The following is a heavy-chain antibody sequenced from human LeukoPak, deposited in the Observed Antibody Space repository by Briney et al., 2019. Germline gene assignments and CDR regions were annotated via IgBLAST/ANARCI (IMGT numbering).Heavy chain of an antibody. V-gene: IGHV3-23*01. Sequence: GGSLRPSCAASGFTFSSYAMSWVRQAPGKGLEWVSAISGSGGSTYYADSVKGRFTISRDNSKNTLYLQMNSLRAEDTAVYYCAKHSSSLRDYYYYGMDVWGKGTTVTVSS. CDR1: GFTFSSYA. CDR3: AKHSSSLRDYYYYGMDV. J-gene: IGHJ6*04. CDR2: ISGSGGST. D-gene: IGHD6-13*01.